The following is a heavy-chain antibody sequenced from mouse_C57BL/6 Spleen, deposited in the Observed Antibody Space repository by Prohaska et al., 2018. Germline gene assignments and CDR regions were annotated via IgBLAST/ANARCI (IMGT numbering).Heavy chain of an antibody. Sequence: QVQLQQPGTELVKPGASVKLSCKASGYTFTSYWMHWVKQRPGQGLEWIGNINPSNGGTNYNEKFKSKATLTVDKSSSTAYMQLSSLTSEDSAVYYCAREDSNYGDWYFDVWGTGTTVIVSS. CDR3: AREDSNYGDWYFDV. CDR1: GYTFTSYW. J-gene: IGHJ1*03. D-gene: IGHD2-5*01. V-gene: IGHV1-53*01. CDR2: INPSNGGT.